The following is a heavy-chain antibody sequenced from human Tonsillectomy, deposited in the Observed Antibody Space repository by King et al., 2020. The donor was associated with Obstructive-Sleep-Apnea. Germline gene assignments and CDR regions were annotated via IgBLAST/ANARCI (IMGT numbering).Heavy chain of an antibody. CDR3: ARVGCNDTTCPNVYYGMDV. CDR2: LSSSSTTK. J-gene: IGHJ6*02. CDR1: GVAFSGYS. V-gene: IGHV3-48*01. Sequence: VQLVESGGGSVQPGGSLRLSCAASGVAFSGYSMQWVRQAPGKGLEWVAYLSSSSTTKFYGDSVKGRFTISRDNAKNSLYLQMSSLRAEDTAVYYCARVGCNDTTCPNVYYGMDVWGQGTTVTVSS. D-gene: IGHD2/OR15-2a*01.